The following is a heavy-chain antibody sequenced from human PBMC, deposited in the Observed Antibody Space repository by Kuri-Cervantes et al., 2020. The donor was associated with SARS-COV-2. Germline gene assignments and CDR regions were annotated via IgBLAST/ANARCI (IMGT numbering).Heavy chain of an antibody. D-gene: IGHD2-2*02. CDR3: ARDWDCISTSCYTYYYYYYMDV. V-gene: IGHV3-21*01. Sequence: GGSLRLSCAASGFTFSSYSMNWVRQAPGKGLEWVSSISSSSSYIYYADSVKGRFTISRDNAKNSLYLQMNSLRAEDTAVYYCARDWDCISTSCYTYYYYYYMDVWGKGTTVTVSS. J-gene: IGHJ6*03. CDR1: GFTFSSYS. CDR2: ISSSSSYI.